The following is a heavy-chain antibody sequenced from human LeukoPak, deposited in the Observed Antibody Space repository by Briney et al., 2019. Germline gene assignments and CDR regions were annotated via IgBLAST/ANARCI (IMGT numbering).Heavy chain of an antibody. V-gene: IGHV3-30*02. D-gene: IGHD3-16*01. J-gene: IGHJ4*02. CDR3: ATDTITFGGVSTSPYY. Sequence: PGGSLRLSCAASGFTFSNYGMHWVRQAPGKGLEWVAFIRYDGSNKYYADSVKGRFTISRDNSKNMLYLQMNSLRAEDTAVYYCATDTITFGGVSTSPYYWGQGTLVTVSS. CDR2: IRYDGSNK. CDR1: GFTFSNYG.